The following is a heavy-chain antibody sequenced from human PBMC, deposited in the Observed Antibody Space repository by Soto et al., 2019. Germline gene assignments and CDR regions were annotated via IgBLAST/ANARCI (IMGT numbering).Heavy chain of an antibody. CDR3: TTHMTASFD. CDR2: IYSKTDGGTT. J-gene: IGHJ4*02. Sequence: EVQLVESGGGLVKPGGSLRLSCAASGFNFSNAWMNWVRQAPGKGLEWVARIYSKTDGGTTDYAAPVKGRFTISRDDSKNTLYLQVNSLKTEDTAVYYCTTHMTASFDWGQGTLVTVSS. CDR1: GFNFSNAW. D-gene: IGHD2-21*02. V-gene: IGHV3-15*07.